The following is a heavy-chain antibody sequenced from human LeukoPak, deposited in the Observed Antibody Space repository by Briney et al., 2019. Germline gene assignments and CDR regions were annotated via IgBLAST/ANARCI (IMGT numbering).Heavy chain of an antibody. CDR2: INPNSGGT. D-gene: IGHD3-10*01. V-gene: IGHV1-2*02. CDR1: GYTFTGYY. Sequence: ASVKVSCKASGYTFTGYYMHWVRQAPGQGLEWMGWINPNSGGTNYAQKFQGRVTMTRDTSISTAYMELSRLRSDDTAVYYCARDHSPYYYGSGSYYGMDVWGQGTTVTVSS. J-gene: IGHJ6*02. CDR3: ARDHSPYYYGSGSYYGMDV.